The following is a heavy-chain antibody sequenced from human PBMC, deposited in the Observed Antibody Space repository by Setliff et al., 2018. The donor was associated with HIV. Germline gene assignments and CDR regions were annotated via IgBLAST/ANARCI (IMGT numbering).Heavy chain of an antibody. CDR3: ARGSGPDKGSWFDP. V-gene: IGHV5-51*01. D-gene: IGHD3-10*01. J-gene: IGHJ5*02. CDR1: GYRFTNYW. CDR2: VYPADSDT. Sequence: GESLKISCKGSGYRFTNYWIHWVRQMPGKGLEWMGIVYPADSDTRYSPSFQGQVNISVDKSINTAFLQWSSLKASDTAMYYCARGSGPDKGSWFDPWGQGTRVTVSS.